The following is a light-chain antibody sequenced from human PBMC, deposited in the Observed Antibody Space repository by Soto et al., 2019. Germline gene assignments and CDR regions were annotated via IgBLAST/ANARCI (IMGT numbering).Light chain of an antibody. Sequence: QSALTQPASVSGSPGQSITISCTGTSSDVGDYNYVSWFQQHPGKAPKLMIYDVSSRPSGISNRFSGSKSGNTASLTISGLQAEDEADYYCSSYASSSSLDVFGSGTKLTVL. J-gene: IGLJ1*01. CDR1: SSDVGDYNY. CDR3: SSYASSSSLDV. CDR2: DVS. V-gene: IGLV2-14*03.